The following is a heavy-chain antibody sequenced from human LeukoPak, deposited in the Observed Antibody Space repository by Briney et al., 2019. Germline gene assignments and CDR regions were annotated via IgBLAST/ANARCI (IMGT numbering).Heavy chain of an antibody. J-gene: IGHJ4*02. V-gene: IGHV4-38-2*02. CDR3: ARAEAYISDGNDPSLAY. CDR1: GYSISSGYY. D-gene: IGHD6-19*01. CDR2: LYHSGNS. Sequence: PSETLSLTCTVSGYSISSGYYWGWIRQPPGKGLEWIGSLYHSGNSYYNPSLKSRATISVDTSKNHFSLKLRSVTAADTAVYYCARAEAYISDGNDPSLAYWAQET.